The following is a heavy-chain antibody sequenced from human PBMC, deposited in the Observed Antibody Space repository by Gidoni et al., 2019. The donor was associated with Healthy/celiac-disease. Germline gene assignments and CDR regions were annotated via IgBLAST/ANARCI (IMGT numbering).Heavy chain of an antibody. Sequence: VWVANIKQDGSEKYYVDSVKGRFTISRDNAKNSLYLQMNSLRAEDTAVYYCARKGYCSGGSCYPRFRAFDIWGQGTMVTVSS. CDR2: IKQDGSEK. CDR3: ARKGYCSGGSCYPRFRAFDI. D-gene: IGHD2-15*01. J-gene: IGHJ3*02. V-gene: IGHV3-7*04.